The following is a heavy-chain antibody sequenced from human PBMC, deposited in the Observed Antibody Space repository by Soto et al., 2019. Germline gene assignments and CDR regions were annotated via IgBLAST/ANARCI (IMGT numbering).Heavy chain of an antibody. CDR1: GYTFTSYD. CDR3: ARSLSYSSGLDY. V-gene: IGHV1-8*01. Sequence: ASVKVSCKASGYTFTSYDINWVRQATGQGLEWMGWMNPNSGNTGYAQKFQGRVTITADKSTSTAYMELSSLRSEDTAVYYCARSLSYSSGLDYWGQGTLVTVSS. D-gene: IGHD6-19*01. J-gene: IGHJ4*02. CDR2: MNPNSGNT.